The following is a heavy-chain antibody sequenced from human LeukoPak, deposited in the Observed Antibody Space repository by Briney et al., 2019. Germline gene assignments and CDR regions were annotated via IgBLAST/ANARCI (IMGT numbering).Heavy chain of an antibody. D-gene: IGHD6-6*01. CDR2: INSDGSST. J-gene: IGHJ4*02. CDR3: ARAYGSSSPFDY. V-gene: IGHV3-74*01. CDR1: GFTLSSYW. Sequence: PGGSLRLSCAASGFTLSSYWMHWVRQAPGKGLVWVSRINSDGSSTSYADSVKGRFTISRDNAKNSLYLQMNSLRAEGTAVYYCARAYGSSSPFDYWGQGTLVTVSS.